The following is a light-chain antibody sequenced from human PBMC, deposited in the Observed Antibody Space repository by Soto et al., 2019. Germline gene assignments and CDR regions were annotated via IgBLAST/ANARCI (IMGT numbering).Light chain of an antibody. J-gene: IGKJ4*01. CDR1: QSVRSK. V-gene: IGKV3-20*01. CDR2: GAS. Sequence: EIVMTQSPPTLSVSLGDRATLSCRASQSVRSKLAWYQQKPGKAPRLLIYGASSRATGIPDRFSGSGSGTDFTLTISRLEPEDFAVYICQQYGKSPLTFGGGTQV. CDR3: QQYGKSPLT.